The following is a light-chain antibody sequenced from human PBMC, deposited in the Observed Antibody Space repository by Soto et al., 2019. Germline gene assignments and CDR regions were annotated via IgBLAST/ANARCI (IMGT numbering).Light chain of an antibody. CDR1: SSDVGGYNY. Sequence: QPVLTQPASVSGSPGQSITISCTGTSSDVGGYNYVSWYQQHPGKAPKLMIYDVSNRPSGVSNRFSGSKSGNTASLSISGLRAEDEADYYCSSYTSSSSLLYVFGTGTKVTVL. V-gene: IGLV2-14*01. J-gene: IGLJ1*01. CDR2: DVS. CDR3: SSYTSSSSLLYV.